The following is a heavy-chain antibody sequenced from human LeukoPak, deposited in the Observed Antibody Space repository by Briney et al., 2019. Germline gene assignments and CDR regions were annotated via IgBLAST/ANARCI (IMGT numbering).Heavy chain of an antibody. CDR1: GGSFSGYY. V-gene: IGHV4-34*01. CDR3: ARGGFDYGDSHPLDYYYYGMDV. D-gene: IGHD4-17*01. CDR2: INHSGST. Sequence: SETLSLTCAVYGGSFSGYYWSWIRQPPGKGLEWIGEINHSGSTNYNPSLKSRVTISVDTSKNQFSLKLSSVTAADTAVYYCARGGFDYGDSHPLDYYYYGMDVWGQGTTVTVSS. J-gene: IGHJ6*02.